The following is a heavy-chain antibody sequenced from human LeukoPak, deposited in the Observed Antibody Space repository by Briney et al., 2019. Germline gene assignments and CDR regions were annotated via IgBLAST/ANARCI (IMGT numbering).Heavy chain of an antibody. J-gene: IGHJ6*02. Sequence: GGSLRLSCAAPGFTFSSYGMHWVRQAPGKGLEWVAVISYDGSNKYYADSVKGRFTISRDNSKNTLYLQMNSLRAEDTAVYYCAKESYSSGWYWGYYGMDVWGQGTTVTVSS. CDR2: ISYDGSNK. CDR1: GFTFSSYG. CDR3: AKESYSSGWYWGYYGMDV. V-gene: IGHV3-30*18. D-gene: IGHD6-19*01.